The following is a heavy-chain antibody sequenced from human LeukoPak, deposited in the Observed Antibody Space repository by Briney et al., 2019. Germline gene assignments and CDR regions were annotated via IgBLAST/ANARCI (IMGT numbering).Heavy chain of an antibody. CDR3: AARNTAMAQYYFDY. Sequence: GGSLRLSCAASGFTFSSYAMSWVRQAPGKGLGWVSAISGTGGSTYYADSVKGRFTISRDNSKNTLYLQMNSLRAEDTAVYYCAARNTAMAQYYFDYWGQGTLVTVSS. D-gene: IGHD5-18*01. J-gene: IGHJ4*02. CDR1: GFTFSSYA. CDR2: ISGTGGST. V-gene: IGHV3-23*01.